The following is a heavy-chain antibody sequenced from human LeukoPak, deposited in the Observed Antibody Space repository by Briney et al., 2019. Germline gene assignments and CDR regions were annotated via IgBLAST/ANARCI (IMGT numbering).Heavy chain of an antibody. CDR3: ARSKSIAAMFDP. J-gene: IGHJ5*02. Sequence: SETLSLTCTVSGGSISSYYWSWIRQPPGKGLEWIGYIYYSGSTNYNPSLKSRVTISVDTSKNQFSLKLSSVTAADTAVYYCARSKSIAAMFDPWGQGTLVTVSS. V-gene: IGHV4-59*01. CDR2: IYYSGST. CDR1: GGSISSYY. D-gene: IGHD6-13*01.